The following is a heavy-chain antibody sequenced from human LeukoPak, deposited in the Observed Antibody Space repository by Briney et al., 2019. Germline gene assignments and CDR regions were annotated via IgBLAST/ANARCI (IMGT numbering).Heavy chain of an antibody. CDR2: IYHSGST. V-gene: IGHV4-59*01. J-gene: IGHJ4*02. Sequence: SETLSLTCSVSGGSIYTYYWSWIRQSPGKGLEWIGYIYHSGSTNYNPSLKSRVTISVDTSKNQFSLKLSSVTAADTAVYYCARVNRAVAAALDYWGLGTLVTVSS. CDR3: ARVNRAVAAALDY. D-gene: IGHD6-13*01. CDR1: GGSIYTYY.